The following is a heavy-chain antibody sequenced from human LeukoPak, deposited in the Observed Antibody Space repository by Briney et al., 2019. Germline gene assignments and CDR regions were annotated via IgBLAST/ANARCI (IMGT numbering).Heavy chain of an antibody. Sequence: ASVKVSCKASGYTFTGYYMHWVRQAPGQGLEWMGWINPNSGGTNYAQKFQGRVTMTRDTSISTAYMELSRLRSDDTAVYYCARDGMATTSPPVYYYYGMDVWGQGTTVTVSS. CDR1: GYTFTGYY. J-gene: IGHJ6*02. V-gene: IGHV1-2*02. D-gene: IGHD5-24*01. CDR3: ARDGMATTSPPVYYYYGMDV. CDR2: INPNSGGT.